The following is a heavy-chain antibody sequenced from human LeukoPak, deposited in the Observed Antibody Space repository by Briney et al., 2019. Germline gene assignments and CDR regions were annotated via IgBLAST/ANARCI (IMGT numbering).Heavy chain of an antibody. CDR2: INTNTGNP. CDR1: GYTFTSYA. CDR3: AGKIAWWALDI. Sequence: ASVKVSCKASGYTFTSYAMNWVRQAPGQGLEWMGWINTNTGNPTYAQGFAGRFVFSLDTSVSTAYLQISSLKAEDTAVYYCAGKIAWWALDIWGQGTMVTVSS. D-gene: IGHD2-8*02. J-gene: IGHJ3*02. V-gene: IGHV7-4-1*02.